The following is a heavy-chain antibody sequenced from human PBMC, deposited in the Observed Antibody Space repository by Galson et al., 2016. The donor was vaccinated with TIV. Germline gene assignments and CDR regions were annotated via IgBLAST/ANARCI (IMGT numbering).Heavy chain of an antibody. D-gene: IGHD3-3*01. Sequence: SVKVSCKASGYTXXXXTMHWVRQAXGQRLEWMGWINAGDGKTKYSQKFQGRVTITRDTSASTAYMELSSLRSEDTAVYYCARVGYDFWSGYYTGFDYRGQGTLVTV. J-gene: IGHJ4*02. V-gene: IGHV1-3*01. CDR3: ARVGYDFWSGYYTGFDY. CDR2: INAGDGKT. CDR1: GYTXXXXT.